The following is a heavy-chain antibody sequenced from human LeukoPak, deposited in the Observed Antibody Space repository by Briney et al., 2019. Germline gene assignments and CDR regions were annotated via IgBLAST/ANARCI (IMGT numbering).Heavy chain of an antibody. J-gene: IGHJ4*02. Sequence: EASVKVSCNASGFTFTSSAVQWVRQARGQRLEWIGWIVVGSGNTNYAQKFQGRVTMTRDTSTSTVYMELSSLRSEDTAVYYCARAGVKGSSWYGDYWGQGTLVTVSS. CDR1: GFTFTSSA. CDR3: ARAGVKGSSWYGDY. D-gene: IGHD6-13*01. CDR2: IVVGSGNT. V-gene: IGHV1-58*01.